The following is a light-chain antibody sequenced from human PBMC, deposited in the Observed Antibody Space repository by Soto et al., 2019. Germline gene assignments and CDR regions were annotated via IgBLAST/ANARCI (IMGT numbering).Light chain of an antibody. CDR1: QSVSGF. Sequence: EVVLTQSPATLSLSPWESATLSCSADQSVSGFLGWYQQKLGRAPRLLIHDTSNRATGVTARFSGSGSGTDVTLTISSLEPEDFGVYYCQQRGSWPPTFGQGTRLEMK. CDR2: DTS. J-gene: IGKJ5*01. CDR3: QQRGSWPPT. V-gene: IGKV3-11*01.